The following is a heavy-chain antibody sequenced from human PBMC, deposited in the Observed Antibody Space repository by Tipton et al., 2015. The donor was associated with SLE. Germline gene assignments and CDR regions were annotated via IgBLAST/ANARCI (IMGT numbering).Heavy chain of an antibody. D-gene: IGHD3-16*01. CDR3: ARWGITPGMSNAFDI. J-gene: IGHJ3*02. CDR1: GFAFSSYA. V-gene: IGHV3-23*03. Sequence: SLRLSCAASGFAFSSYAMSWVRQAPGKGLEWVSFIYSAGTTTYYADSVKGRFTISRDNSKNTLYLQMNSLRDEDTAVYYCARWGITPGMSNAFDIWGQGTVVSVSS. CDR2: IYSAGTTT.